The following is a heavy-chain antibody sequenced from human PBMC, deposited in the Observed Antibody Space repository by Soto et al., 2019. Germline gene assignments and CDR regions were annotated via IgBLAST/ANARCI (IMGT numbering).Heavy chain of an antibody. Sequence: GGSLRLSCEVSGFTFSSFGMNWVRRAPGKGLEWVSLISGDGSTTFHADSVKGRFTISRDNSKNTLFLYMNSLRAEDTAVYYCAKAARTTTLYNFDFWGQGALVTVSS. D-gene: IGHD1-26*01. CDR3: AKAARTTTLYNFDF. J-gene: IGHJ4*02. CDR1: GFTFSSFG. V-gene: IGHV3-23*01. CDR2: ISGDGSTT.